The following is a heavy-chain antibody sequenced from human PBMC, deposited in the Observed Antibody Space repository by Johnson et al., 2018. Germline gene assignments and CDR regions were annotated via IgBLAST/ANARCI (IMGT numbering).Heavy chain of an antibody. CDR1: GFTFSSYG. D-gene: IGHD4-23*01. V-gene: IGHV3-30*18. J-gene: IGHJ6*02. CDR2: ISYDGSNK. Sequence: QVQLVESGGGVVQPGRSLRLSCAASGFTFSSYGMYWVRQAPGKGLEWVAVISYDGSNKYYADSVKGRFTISRNNSKNTVYLQMTSLRAEDTAVYYCAKAKAYGGGPTDDYDGMDVWGQGTTVTVSS. CDR3: AKAKAYGGGPTDDYDGMDV.